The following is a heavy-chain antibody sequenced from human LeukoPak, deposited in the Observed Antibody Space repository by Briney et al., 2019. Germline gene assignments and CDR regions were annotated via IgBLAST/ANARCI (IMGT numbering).Heavy chain of an antibody. CDR3: AKGAGGFSHYNWFDP. CDR1: GGSISSSPYY. CDR2: IYYSGTT. Sequence: SETLSLTCTVSGGSISSSPYYWGWIRQPPGKGLEWIGSIYYSGTTHYNPSLESRVTISVDTSKNQFSLKLASVTAADTAIYYCAKGAGGFSHYNWFDPWGQGTLVTVSS. D-gene: IGHD1-14*01. V-gene: IGHV4-39*07. J-gene: IGHJ5*02.